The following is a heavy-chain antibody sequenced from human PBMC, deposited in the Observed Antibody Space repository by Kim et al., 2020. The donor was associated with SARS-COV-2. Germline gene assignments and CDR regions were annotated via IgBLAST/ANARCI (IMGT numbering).Heavy chain of an antibody. CDR3: ARHSGPYASSWFDY. V-gene: IGHV4-39*01. Sequence: SETLSLTCSVSGGSISSNSFYWGWIRQPPGKGLEWIGSIYYSGNTYNSPSLKSRLTISVDTSKNQFSLRVNSVTGADTAVYYCARHSGPYASSWFDYWGQGRLVTVSS. D-gene: IGHD6-13*01. J-gene: IGHJ4*02. CDR2: IYYSGNT. CDR1: GGSISSNSFY.